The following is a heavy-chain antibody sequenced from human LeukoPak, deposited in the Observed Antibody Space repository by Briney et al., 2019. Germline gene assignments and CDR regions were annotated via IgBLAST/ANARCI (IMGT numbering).Heavy chain of an antibody. V-gene: IGHV4-39*07. CDR2: IYYSGST. CDR1: GGSISSSSYY. J-gene: IGHJ4*02. CDR3: ARGPGGHY. Sequence: SETLSLTCTVSGGSISSSSYYWGWIRQPPGKGLEWIGSIYYSGSTYYNPSLKSRVTISVDTSKNQFSLKLSSVTAADTAVYYCARGPGGHYWGQGTLVTVSS. D-gene: IGHD3-10*01.